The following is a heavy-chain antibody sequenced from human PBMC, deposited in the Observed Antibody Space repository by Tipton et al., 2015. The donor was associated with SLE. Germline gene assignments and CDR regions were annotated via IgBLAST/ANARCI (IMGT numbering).Heavy chain of an antibody. CDR3: AKPVVVVAATSTA. D-gene: IGHD2-15*01. J-gene: IGHJ5*02. CDR2: ISGSGGST. V-gene: IGHV3-23*01. Sequence: SLRLSCAASGFTFSSYSMNWVRQAPGKGLEWVSAISGSGGSTYYADSVKGRFTISRDNSKNTLYLQMNSLRAEDTAVYYCAKPVVVVAATSTAWGQGTLVTVSS. CDR1: GFTFSSYS.